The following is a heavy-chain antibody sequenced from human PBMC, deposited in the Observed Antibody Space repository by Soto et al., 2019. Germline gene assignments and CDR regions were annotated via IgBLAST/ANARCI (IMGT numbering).Heavy chain of an antibody. D-gene: IGHD3-3*01. J-gene: IGHJ4*02. CDR2: ISYDGSNK. CDR1: GFTFSSYG. CDR3: AKTGYDFWSGYPDY. V-gene: IGHV3-30*18. Sequence: QVQLVESGGGVVQPGRSLRLSCAASGFTFSSYGMHWVRQAPGKGLEWVAVISYDGSNKYYADSVKGRFTISRDNSKNTLYLQMNSLRAEDTAVYYCAKTGYDFWSGYPDYWGQGTLVTVSS.